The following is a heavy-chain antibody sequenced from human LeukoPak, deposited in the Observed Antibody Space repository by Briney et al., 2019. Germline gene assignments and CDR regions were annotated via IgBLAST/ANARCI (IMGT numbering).Heavy chain of an antibody. Sequence: PGRSLRLSCTASGFTFGDYAMSWFRQAPGKGLEWVGFIRSKAYGGITEYAASVKGRFTISSDDSKSIAYRQMNSLKTEDTAVYYCTRGPIQLRLGELSSRPYWGQGTLVTVSS. CDR2: IRSKAYGGIT. J-gene: IGHJ4*02. CDR1: GFTFGDYA. D-gene: IGHD3-16*02. V-gene: IGHV3-49*03. CDR3: TRGPIQLRLGELSSRPY.